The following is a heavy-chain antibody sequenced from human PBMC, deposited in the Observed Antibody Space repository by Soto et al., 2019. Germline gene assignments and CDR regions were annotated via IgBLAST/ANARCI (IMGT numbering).Heavy chain of an antibody. CDR2: ISYDGSNK. CDR1: GFTFSSYA. D-gene: IGHD3-22*01. CDR3: ARDYYDSSGYEKYYYYGMDV. V-gene: IGHV3-30-3*01. J-gene: IGHJ6*02. Sequence: GGSLRLSCAASGFTFSSYAMHWVRQAPGKGLEWVAVISYDGSNKYYADSVKGRFTISRDNSKNTLYLQMNSLRAEDTAVYYCARDYYDSSGYEKYYYYGMDVWGQGTTVTVSS.